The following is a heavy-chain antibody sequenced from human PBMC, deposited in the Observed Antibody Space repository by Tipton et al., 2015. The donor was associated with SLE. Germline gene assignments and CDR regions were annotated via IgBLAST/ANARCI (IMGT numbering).Heavy chain of an antibody. D-gene: IGHD1-7*01. CDR2: IKSKTEGGTT. Sequence: SLRLSCAASGITFSNAWMSWVRQAPGKGLEWVGRIKSKTEGGTTDYAAPVKGRFTISRDDSKNTLYLQMNSLKTEDTAVYYCATLYNWNYGYYYYMDVWGKGTTVTVSS. CDR1: GITFSNAW. V-gene: IGHV3-15*01. J-gene: IGHJ6*03. CDR3: ATLYNWNYGYYYYMDV.